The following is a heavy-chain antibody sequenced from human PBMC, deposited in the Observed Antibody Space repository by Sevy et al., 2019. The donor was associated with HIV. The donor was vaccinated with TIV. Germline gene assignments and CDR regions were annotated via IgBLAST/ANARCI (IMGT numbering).Heavy chain of an antibody. V-gene: IGHV3-23*01. J-gene: IGHJ3*02. CDR2: IYDTNYGSGGGT. Sequence: GGSLRLSCKPSGFTFISYDMNWVRQVPGKGLDWVSTIYDTNYGSGGGTYCADSVKGRFTISRDTSKTTVYLQMNSLRTEDTAVYYCAGGRYDSSGSFDAFDIWGQGTMVTVSS. CDR3: AGGRYDSSGSFDAFDI. CDR1: GFTFISYD. D-gene: IGHD3-22*01.